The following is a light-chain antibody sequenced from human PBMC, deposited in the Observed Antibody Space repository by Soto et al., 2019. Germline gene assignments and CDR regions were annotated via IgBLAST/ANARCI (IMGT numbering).Light chain of an antibody. Sequence: EIVLTQSPATLSLSPGERATLSCMASQSVSIYLAWYQQKPGQAPRLLIYGASARATCIPARFSGSGSGTEFTLTISSLESEDSAVYYCQQYSSWPPWTFGQGTKVDIK. CDR2: GAS. J-gene: IGKJ1*01. CDR1: QSVSIY. V-gene: IGKV3-15*01. CDR3: QQYSSWPPWT.